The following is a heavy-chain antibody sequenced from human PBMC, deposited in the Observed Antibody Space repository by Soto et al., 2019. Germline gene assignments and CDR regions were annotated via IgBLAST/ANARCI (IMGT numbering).Heavy chain of an antibody. V-gene: IGHV3-30*18. Sequence: LRLSCAASGLNFSSYGMHWVRQAPGKGLEWVAVISYDGSNKYYADSVKGRFTISRDNSKNTVYLQMNSLRAEDTAVYYCAKSSTAEYYYYGMDVWGQGTTVTVSS. D-gene: IGHD4-4*01. CDR2: ISYDGSNK. CDR3: AKSSTAEYYYYGMDV. J-gene: IGHJ6*02. CDR1: GLNFSSYG.